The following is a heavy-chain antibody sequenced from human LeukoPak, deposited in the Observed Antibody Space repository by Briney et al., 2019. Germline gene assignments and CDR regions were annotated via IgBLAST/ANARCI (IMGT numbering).Heavy chain of an antibody. CDR1: GGTFSSYA. CDR3: ASGPVGVVPAAIYYYYYYYYMDV. Sequence: GSSVKVSCKASGGTFSSYAISWVRQAPGQGLEWMGGIIPIFGTENYAQKFQGRVTITADEATSTDYMELRSLSSEDNDVYYCASGPVGVVPAAIYYYYYYYYMDVWGRGTTVTVSS. J-gene: IGHJ6*03. CDR2: IIPIFGTE. D-gene: IGHD2-2*01. V-gene: IGHV1-69*01.